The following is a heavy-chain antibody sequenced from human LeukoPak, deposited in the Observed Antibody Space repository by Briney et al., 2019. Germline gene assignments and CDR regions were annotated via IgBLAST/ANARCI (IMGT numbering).Heavy chain of an antibody. D-gene: IGHD5-24*01. J-gene: IGHJ4*02. V-gene: IGHV3-7*04. Sequence: GGSLRLSCAASGFTFSSYWMSWVRQAPGKGLEGVANIKQDGSEKYYVDSVKGRFTISRDNAKNSLYLQMNSLRAEDTAVYYCARGAGRDGYNFYFDYWGQGTLVTVSS. CDR3: ARGAGRDGYNFYFDY. CDR2: IKQDGSEK. CDR1: GFTFSSYW.